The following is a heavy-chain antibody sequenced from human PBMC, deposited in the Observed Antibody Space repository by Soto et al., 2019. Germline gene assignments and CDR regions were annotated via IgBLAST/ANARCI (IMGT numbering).Heavy chain of an antibody. CDR3: ARCGPYYGDYVEQGYYYGMDV. V-gene: IGHV3-48*02. CDR1: GFTFSSYS. D-gene: IGHD4-17*01. CDR2: ISSSSSTI. Sequence: EVQLVESGGGLVQPGGSLRLSCAASGFTFSSYSMNWVRQAPGKGLEWVSYISSSSSTIYYADSVKGRFTISRDNAKNSLYLQMNSLRDEDTAVYYCARCGPYYGDYVEQGYYYGMDVWGQGTTVTVSS. J-gene: IGHJ6*02.